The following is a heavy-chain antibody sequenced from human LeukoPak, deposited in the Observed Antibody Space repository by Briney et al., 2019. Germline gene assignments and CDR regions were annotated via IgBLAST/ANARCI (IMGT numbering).Heavy chain of an antibody. CDR2: FDPEDGET. CDR3: ATPSSGKDAFDI. J-gene: IGHJ3*02. V-gene: IGHV1-24*01. Sequence: GASVKVSCKVSGYTLTELSMHWVRQAPGKGLEWMGGFDPEDGETIYAQKFQGRVTMTEDTSTDTAYMELSSLRSEDTAVYYCATPSSGKDAFDIWGQGTMVTVSS. CDR1: GYTLTELS. D-gene: IGHD3-22*01.